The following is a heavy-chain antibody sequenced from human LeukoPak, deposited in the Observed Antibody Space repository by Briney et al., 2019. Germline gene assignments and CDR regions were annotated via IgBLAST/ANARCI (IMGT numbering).Heavy chain of an antibody. D-gene: IGHD6-13*01. Sequence: PGGSLRLSCAASGFTFSSYGMHWVRQAPGKGLEWVAFIRYDGSNKYYADSVKGRFTISRDNSKNTLYLQMNSLRAEDTAVYYCAKPPGYSSSWYGEFDYWGQGTLVTVSS. CDR2: IRYDGSNK. CDR3: AKPPGYSSSWYGEFDY. J-gene: IGHJ4*02. V-gene: IGHV3-30*02. CDR1: GFTFSSYG.